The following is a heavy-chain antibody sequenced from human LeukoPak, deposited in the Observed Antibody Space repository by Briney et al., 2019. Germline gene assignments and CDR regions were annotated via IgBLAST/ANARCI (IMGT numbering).Heavy chain of an antibody. Sequence: LGGSLRLSCEASGFTFSNNWMTWVRQAPGKGLEWVANIKQDGTKTYYVDSVKGRFTISRDNAKNSVYLQMNSLRAEDTAVYFCAKDNPLPLWGQGTLVSVSS. D-gene: IGHD1-14*01. CDR2: IKQDGTKT. CDR3: AKDNPLPL. J-gene: IGHJ4*02. V-gene: IGHV3-7*04. CDR1: GFTFSNNW.